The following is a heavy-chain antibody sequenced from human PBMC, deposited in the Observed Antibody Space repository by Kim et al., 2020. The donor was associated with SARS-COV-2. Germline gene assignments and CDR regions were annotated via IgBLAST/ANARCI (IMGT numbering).Heavy chain of an antibody. J-gene: IGHJ6*02. V-gene: IGHV3-21*01. D-gene: IGHD3-9*01. CDR3: ARGDLRYFDRHAMDV. CDR2: ISTSSSYI. Sequence: GGSLRLSCVASGFTLSTYNMNWVRQGPGKGLEWVSSISTSSSYIYYADSVKGRFTISRDNAKSSLYLQMNSLRAEDTAVYYCARGDLRYFDRHAMDVWGQGTTVSVAS. CDR1: GFTLSTYN.